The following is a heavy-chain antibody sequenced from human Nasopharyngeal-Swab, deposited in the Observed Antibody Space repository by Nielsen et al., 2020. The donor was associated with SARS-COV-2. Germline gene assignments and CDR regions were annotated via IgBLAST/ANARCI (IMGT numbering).Heavy chain of an antibody. Sequence: WIRQPPGKGLEWIGNISYSGNIYYNPSLKSRVTISEDTSKNQFSLKLSSLTAADTAVYYCAREGVGRYSGYDPNGANWPDAFDVWGQGTMVPSPQ. CDR3: AREGVGRYSGYDPNGANWPDAFDV. CDR2: ISYSGNI. V-gene: IGHV4-39*07. D-gene: IGHD5-12*01. J-gene: IGHJ3*01.